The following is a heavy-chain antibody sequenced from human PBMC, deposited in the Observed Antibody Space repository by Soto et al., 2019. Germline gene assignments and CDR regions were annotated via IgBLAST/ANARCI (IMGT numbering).Heavy chain of an antibody. V-gene: IGHV3-23*01. J-gene: IGHJ4*02. D-gene: IGHD3-22*01. CDR3: AKGNYDSSGYYSL. Sequence: GSLRLSCAASGFTFSSHAMSWVRQAPGKGLEWVSAISGSRGSTYYADSVKGRFTISRDNSKNKLYLEMNSLRAEDTAVYYCAKGNYDSSGYYSLGGQGTLVTVYS. CDR1: GFTFSSHA. CDR2: ISGSRGST.